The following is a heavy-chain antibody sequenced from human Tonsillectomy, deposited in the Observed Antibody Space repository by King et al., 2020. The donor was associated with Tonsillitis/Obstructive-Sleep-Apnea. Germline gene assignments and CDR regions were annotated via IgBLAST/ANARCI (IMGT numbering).Heavy chain of an antibody. Sequence: TLQESGPALVKPTQTLTLTCTFSGFSLSTSGMCVSWIRQPPGKALEWLARIDWDDDKYYSTSLQTRLSISKDTSKNQVVLTMTNMDPVDTATYYCARTTSFYYYYMDVWGKGTTVTVSS. J-gene: IGHJ6*03. D-gene: IGHD2-15*01. CDR3: ARTTSFYYYYMDV. CDR1: GFSLSTSGMC. V-gene: IGHV2-70*11. CDR2: IDWDDDK.